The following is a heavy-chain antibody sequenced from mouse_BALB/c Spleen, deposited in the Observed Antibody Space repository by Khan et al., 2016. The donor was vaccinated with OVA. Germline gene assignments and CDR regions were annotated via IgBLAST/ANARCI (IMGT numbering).Heavy chain of an antibody. V-gene: IGHV2-6-7*01. CDR2: IWGDGST. CDR1: GFSLTGYG. D-gene: IGHD2-10*01. Sequence: VQLQESGPGLVAPSQSLSITCTVSGFSLTGYGVRWVRQPPGKGLEWLGMIWGDGSTDYNSALNSRLSISKANSKSQAFLKMNSLQTDDTAKYYCARAYYGNYRETMDYWGQGTSVTVSA. CDR3: ARAYYGNYRETMDY. J-gene: IGHJ4*01.